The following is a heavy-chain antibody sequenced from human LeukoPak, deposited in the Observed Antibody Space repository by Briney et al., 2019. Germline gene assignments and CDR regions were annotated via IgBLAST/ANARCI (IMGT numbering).Heavy chain of an antibody. D-gene: IGHD3-10*01. CDR1: GGSFSGYY. V-gene: IGHV4-34*01. J-gene: IGHJ5*02. Sequence: SETLSLTCAVYGGSFSGYYWSWIRQPPGKGLEWIGEINHSGSTNYNPSLKSRVTISVDKSKNQFSLKLSSVTAADTAVYYCARRGSMVRGVIITRSGWFDPWGQGTLVTVSS. CDR2: INHSGST. CDR3: ARRGSMVRGVIITRSGWFDP.